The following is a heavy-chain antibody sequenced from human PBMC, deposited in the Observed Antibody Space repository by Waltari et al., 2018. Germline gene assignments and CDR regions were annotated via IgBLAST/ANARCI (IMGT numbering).Heavy chain of an antibody. Sequence: QVQLVESGGGVVHTGGSLRLSCEASGFPFSTYAVHWVRQAPGKGLEWVAVISYDGSIKYNADSVEGRFTISRDNARNTMSLQMNSLTTEDTAVYYCARGGLEWFGELFDYWGQGTLVTVSS. J-gene: IGHJ4*02. CDR3: ARGGLEWFGELFDY. CDR2: ISYDGSIK. CDR1: GFPFSTYA. V-gene: IGHV3-30*01. D-gene: IGHD3-10*01.